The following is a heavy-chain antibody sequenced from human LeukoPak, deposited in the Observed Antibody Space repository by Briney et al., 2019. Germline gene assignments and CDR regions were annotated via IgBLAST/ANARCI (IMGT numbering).Heavy chain of an antibody. J-gene: IGHJ6*03. CDR3: AKVAVPADYYYYYYMDV. CDR1: GFTFSSCG. Sequence: GGSLRLSCAASGFTFSSCGMHWVRQAPGKGLVGVTFIRYDGSNKYYEDTVTGRLTISRDNSKNTMYLKMYSLRAEEPAVYYCAKVAVPADYYYYYYMDVWGKGTTVTVSS. V-gene: IGHV3-30*02. CDR2: IRYDGSNK. D-gene: IGHD2-2*01.